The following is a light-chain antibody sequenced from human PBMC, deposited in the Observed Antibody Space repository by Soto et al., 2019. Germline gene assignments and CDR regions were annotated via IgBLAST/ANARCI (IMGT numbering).Light chain of an antibody. CDR2: DAS. V-gene: IGKV3-15*01. CDR3: QQYNNWPPWT. J-gene: IGKJ1*01. CDR1: QSVSNN. Sequence: ILMTQSPATLSVSPGERATLSCRASQSVSNNLVWYQQKPGQAPRLLIYDASTRATGIAARFSGSGSGTEFTLTISGLQSEDFAVYYCQQYNNWPPWTFGQGTKVEIK.